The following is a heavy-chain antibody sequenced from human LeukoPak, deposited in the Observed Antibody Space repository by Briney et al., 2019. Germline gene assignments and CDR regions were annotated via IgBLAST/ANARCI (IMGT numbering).Heavy chain of an antibody. Sequence: GGSLRLSCAASGFTVSSDHMTWVRQAPGKGLGWVSIIYSADTTYYADSVRGRFTVSRDNSKNTLYLQMNSLRAEDSAVYYCAREDRWMGGFDYWGQGTLVTVSS. CDR1: GFTVSSDH. V-gene: IGHV3-66*01. J-gene: IGHJ4*02. CDR3: AREDRWMGGFDY. CDR2: IYSADTT. D-gene: IGHD2-15*01.